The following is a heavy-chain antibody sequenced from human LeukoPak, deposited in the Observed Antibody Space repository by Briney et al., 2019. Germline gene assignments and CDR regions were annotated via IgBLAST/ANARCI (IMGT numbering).Heavy chain of an antibody. CDR2: IYSGGST. J-gene: IGHJ4*02. V-gene: IGHV3-53*01. CDR3: TRDQDY. CDR1: GFTVSSNY. Sequence: GGSLRLSCAASGFTVSSNYMTWVRQAPGMGLERVSVIYSGGSTYYADSVKGRFTFSRDNSKNTLYLQMNSLRAEDTAVYYCTRDQDYWGQGTLVTVSS.